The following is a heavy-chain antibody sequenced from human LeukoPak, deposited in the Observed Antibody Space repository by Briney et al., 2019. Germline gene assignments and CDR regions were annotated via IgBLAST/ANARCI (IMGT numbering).Heavy chain of an antibody. D-gene: IGHD3-10*01. CDR3: AREHMVRGVINR. J-gene: IGHJ4*02. V-gene: IGHV4-4*07. CDR2: IYSSGST. Sequence: SETLSLTCTVSGGSTSNYYWSWIRQPAGKRLEWLGRIYSSGSTNYNPSLESRVTVSVDTSKNQFSLKLRSVTAADTAVYYCAREHMVRGVINRWGQGALVTVSS. CDR1: GGSTSNYY.